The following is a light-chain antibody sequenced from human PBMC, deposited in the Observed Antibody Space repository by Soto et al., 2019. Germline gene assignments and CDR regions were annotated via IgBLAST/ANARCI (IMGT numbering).Light chain of an antibody. Sequence: IVMTQSPATLSVSPGERATLSCRASQSVSSKLAWFQQKPGQAPRLLIYFASTRATDIPARFSGSGSGTEFTLTISSLQSEDFAVYYCQQYNNWPHTFGQGTKLEIK. V-gene: IGKV3-15*01. CDR1: QSVSSK. CDR3: QQYNNWPHT. CDR2: FAS. J-gene: IGKJ2*01.